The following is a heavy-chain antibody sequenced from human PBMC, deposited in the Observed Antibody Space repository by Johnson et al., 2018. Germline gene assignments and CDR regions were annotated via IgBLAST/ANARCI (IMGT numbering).Heavy chain of an antibody. V-gene: IGHV4-34*01. CDR2: INHSGNT. J-gene: IGHJ6*03. Sequence: QVQLQQWGAGLLKPSETLSLICTVYGGSFSGYYWSWIRQPPGKGLEWIGEINHSGNTNYNPSLKGRFTISRDNSKNTLSLQMNSLRAEDTAVYYWAKDKNDFRTGGWAVYKDVWGKGTTVTVSS. CDR1: GGSFSGYY. D-gene: IGHD3/OR15-3a*01. CDR3: AKDKNDFRTGGWAVYKDV.